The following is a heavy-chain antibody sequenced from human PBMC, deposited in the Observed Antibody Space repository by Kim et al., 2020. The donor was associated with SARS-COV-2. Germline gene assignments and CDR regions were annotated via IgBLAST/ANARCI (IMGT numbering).Heavy chain of an antibody. Sequence: GGYLRLSCAASGFTFSSYGMHWVRQAPGKGLEWVAVISYDGSNKYYADSVKGRFTISRDNSKNTLYLQMNSLRAEDTAVYYCAKGGAVYSNYGLYAYYYYGMDVWGQGTTVTVSS. CDR3: AKGGAVYSNYGLYAYYYYGMDV. J-gene: IGHJ6*02. CDR2: ISYDGSNK. D-gene: IGHD4-4*01. V-gene: IGHV3-30*18. CDR1: GFTFSSYG.